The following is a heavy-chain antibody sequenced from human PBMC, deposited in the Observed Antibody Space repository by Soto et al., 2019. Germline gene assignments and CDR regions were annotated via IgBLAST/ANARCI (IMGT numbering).Heavy chain of an antibody. CDR3: AHRPGNDGDYVRGFDP. Sequence: QITLKESGPTLVKPTQTLTLTCTFSGFSLSTSGVGVGWIRQPPGKALEWLALIYWDDDKRYSPSLKSRLTITKDTSNNPVVLTTPNMDPVDAATYYWAHRPGNDGDYVRGFDPWGQGTLVTVST. V-gene: IGHV2-5*02. CDR2: IYWDDDK. J-gene: IGHJ5*01. CDR1: GFSLSTSGVG. D-gene: IGHD4-17*01.